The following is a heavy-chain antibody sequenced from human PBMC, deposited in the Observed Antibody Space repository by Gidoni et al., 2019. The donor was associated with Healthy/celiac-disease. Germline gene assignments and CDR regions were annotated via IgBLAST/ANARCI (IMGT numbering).Heavy chain of an antibody. V-gene: IGHV3-43*01. D-gene: IGHD6-13*01. J-gene: IGHJ4*02. Sequence: EVQLVESGGVVVQPGGSARRSCAASVCTFDDDTMHWVRQAPGKGLEWVSLISWDGGNTYYADSVKGRFTISRDNSKNSLYLQMNSLRTEDTALYYCAKDRLPHIAAAGHFDYWGQGTLVTVSS. CDR3: AKDRLPHIAAAGHFDY. CDR2: ISWDGGNT. CDR1: VCTFDDDT.